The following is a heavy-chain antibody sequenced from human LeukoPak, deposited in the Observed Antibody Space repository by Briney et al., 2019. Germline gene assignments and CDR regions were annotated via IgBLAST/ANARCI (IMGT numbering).Heavy chain of an antibody. Sequence: PSETLSLTCAVYGGSFSGYYWSWIRQPPGKGLEWIGEINHSGSTNYNPSLKSRVTISVDTSKNQFSLKLSSVTAADTAVYYCYSSYFDYWGQGTLVTVSS. V-gene: IGHV4-34*03. CDR2: INHSGST. D-gene: IGHD1-26*01. J-gene: IGHJ4*02. CDR1: GGSFSGYY. CDR3: YSSYFDY.